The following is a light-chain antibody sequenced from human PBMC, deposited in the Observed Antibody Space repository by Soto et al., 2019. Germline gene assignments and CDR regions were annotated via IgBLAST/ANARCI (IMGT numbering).Light chain of an antibody. V-gene: IGKV3-11*01. CDR1: ESVSRY. CDR2: DVS. J-gene: IGKJ1*01. CDR3: QQGSNWPPRT. Sequence: EVVLTQSPATPSLSPGESATLSCRASESVSRYLAWYQQRPGQAPRLLMYDVSNRATGIPARFSGSGSGTDFTLTISSLEPEDFAIYYCQQGSNWPPRTFGQGTKVDIK.